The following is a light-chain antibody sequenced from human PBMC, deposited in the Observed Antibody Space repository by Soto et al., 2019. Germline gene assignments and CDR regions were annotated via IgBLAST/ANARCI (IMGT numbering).Light chain of an antibody. J-gene: IGKJ1*01. V-gene: IGKV3-20*01. CDR1: QSVSSNF. CDR3: QQYGSSPRT. Sequence: EIMLTQSPGTLSLSPGERATLSCRASQSVSSNFLAWYQQKPGQAPRLLIYNASNRATGIPDRFSGSGSGTDFTLTISRLEPEDFAVYYCQQYGSSPRTFGQGTKVEAK. CDR2: NAS.